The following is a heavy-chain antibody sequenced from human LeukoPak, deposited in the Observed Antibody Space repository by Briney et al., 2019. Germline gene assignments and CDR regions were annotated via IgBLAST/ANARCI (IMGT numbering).Heavy chain of an antibody. J-gene: IGHJ6*02. Sequence: GGSLRLSCAASGFTFSSYSMNWVRQAPGKGLEWVSSISSSSSYIYYADSVKGRFTISRDNAKNSLYLQMNSLRAEDTAVYYCARFLVVRGPTAGYGMDVWGQGTTVTVSS. CDR1: GFTFSSYS. V-gene: IGHV3-21*01. CDR2: ISSSSSYI. CDR3: ARFLVVRGPTAGYGMDV. D-gene: IGHD3-10*01.